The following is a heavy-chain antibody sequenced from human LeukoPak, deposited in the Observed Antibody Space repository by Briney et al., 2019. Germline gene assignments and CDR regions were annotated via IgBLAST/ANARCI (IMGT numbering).Heavy chain of an antibody. CDR2: IIPILGIA. CDR1: GGTFGSYA. J-gene: IGHJ4*02. V-gene: IGHV1-69*04. D-gene: IGHD6-19*01. Sequence: VASVKVSRKASGGTFGSYAISWVRQAPGQGLEWMGRIIPILGIANYAQKFQGRVTITADKSTSTAYMELSSLRSEDTAVYYCAREGWYGSRQGFDYWGQGTLVTVSS. CDR3: AREGWYGSRQGFDY.